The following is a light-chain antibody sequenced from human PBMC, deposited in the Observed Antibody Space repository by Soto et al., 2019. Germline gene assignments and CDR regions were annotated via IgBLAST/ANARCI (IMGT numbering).Light chain of an antibody. CDR3: QHNT. CDR1: QSISSDS. V-gene: IGKV3-20*01. Sequence: DIVLTQSPGTLSLSPGERATLSCRASQSISSDSLGWFQQKPGQPPRLLIYATSIRATGIPDRFSGSGSGTNFTLTISKLEPEDFGVYFCQHNTFGQGTKLEI. J-gene: IGKJ2*01. CDR2: ATS.